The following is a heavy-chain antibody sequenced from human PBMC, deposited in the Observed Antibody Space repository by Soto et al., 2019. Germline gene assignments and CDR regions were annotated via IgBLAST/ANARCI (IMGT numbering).Heavy chain of an antibody. CDR1: GYTFSAYT. Sequence: QAQLVQSGAEMKKPGASVKVSCKATGYTFSAYTMNWVRQAPGQSLEWMGWINAGSGNTKYSQNFQGRVSLTRAQSASTVYMGLTGLTSEDTDVYYCTRDTETLGPRANDALDIWGQGTMVTVSS. CDR3: TRDTETLGPRANDALDI. CDR2: INAGSGNT. J-gene: IGHJ3*02. D-gene: IGHD3-3*02. V-gene: IGHV1-3*01.